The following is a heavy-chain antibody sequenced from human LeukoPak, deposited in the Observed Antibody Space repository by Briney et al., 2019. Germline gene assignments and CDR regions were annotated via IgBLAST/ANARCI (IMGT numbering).Heavy chain of an antibody. J-gene: IGHJ4*02. CDR1: GGTFSSYV. D-gene: IGHD2-15*01. Sequence: PAASVKVSCKASGGTFSSYVISWVRQAPGQGLEWMGGIIPIFGTANYAQKFQGRVTITADKSTSTAYMELSSLRSEDTAVYYCARGGGYCSGGSCYSYFDYWGQGTLVTVSS. V-gene: IGHV1-69*06. CDR3: ARGGGYCSGGSCYSYFDY. CDR2: IIPIFGTA.